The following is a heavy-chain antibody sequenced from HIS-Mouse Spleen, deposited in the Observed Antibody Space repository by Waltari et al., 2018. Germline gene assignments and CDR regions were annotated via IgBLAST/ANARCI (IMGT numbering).Heavy chain of an antibody. CDR3: AKASSGWLDY. Sequence: QLQLQESGPGLVKPSETLSLTCTVSGGSISSSSYYWGWIRQPPGKGLEWVAVISYDGSNKYYADSVKGRFTISRDNSKNTLYLQMNSLRAEDTAVYYCAKASSGWLDYWCQGTLVTVSS. D-gene: IGHD6-19*01. J-gene: IGHJ4*02. CDR1: GGSISSSS. V-gene: IGHV3-30*18. CDR2: ISYDGSNK.